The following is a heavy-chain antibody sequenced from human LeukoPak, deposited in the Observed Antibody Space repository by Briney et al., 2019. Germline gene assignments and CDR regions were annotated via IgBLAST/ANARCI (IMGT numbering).Heavy chain of an antibody. CDR2: ISSGSSSI. J-gene: IGHJ4*02. CDR3: ARVSSSSSPHFDY. D-gene: IGHD6-6*01. V-gene: IGHV3-48*01. CDR1: GFTFSTYS. Sequence: GGSLRLSCAASGFTFSTYSMNWVRQAPGKGLEWVSYISSGSSSIYYADSVKGRFTISRDNAKNSLYLQMNSLRAEDTAVYYCARVSSSSSPHFDYWGQGTLVTVSS.